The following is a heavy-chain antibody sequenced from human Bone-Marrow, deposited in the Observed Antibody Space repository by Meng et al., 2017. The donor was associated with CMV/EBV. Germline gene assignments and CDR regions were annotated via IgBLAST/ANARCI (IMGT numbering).Heavy chain of an antibody. CDR3: ARGWGICSGGSCYPRDYYYYGMDV. V-gene: IGHV1-69*10. CDR1: GGTFSSYA. J-gene: IGHJ6*02. CDR2: IIPILGIA. Sequence: LVKVSCKASGGTFSSYAISWVRQAPGQGLEWMGGIIPILGIANYAQKFQGRVTITADKSTSTAYMELSSLRSEDTAVYYCARGWGICSGGSCYPRDYYYYGMDVWGQGTTVTVSS. D-gene: IGHD2-15*01.